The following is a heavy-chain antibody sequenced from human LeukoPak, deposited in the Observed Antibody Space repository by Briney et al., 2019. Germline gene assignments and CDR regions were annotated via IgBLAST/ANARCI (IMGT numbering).Heavy chain of an antibody. J-gene: IGHJ4*02. CDR3: AKELRYFDWLSAPYYFDY. V-gene: IGHV3-30*02. D-gene: IGHD3-9*01. CDR2: IRYDGSNK. Sequence: GGSLRLSCAASGFTFSSYGMHWVRQAPGKGLEWVAFIRYDGSNKYYADSVKGRFTISRDNSKNTLYLQMNSLRAEDTAVYYCAKELRYFDWLSAPYYFDYWGQGTLVTVSS. CDR1: GFTFSSYG.